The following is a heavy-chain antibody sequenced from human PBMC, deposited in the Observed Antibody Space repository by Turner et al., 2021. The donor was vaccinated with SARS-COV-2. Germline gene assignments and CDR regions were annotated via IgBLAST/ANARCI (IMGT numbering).Heavy chain of an antibody. CDR3: AREPCAYYYDSSGNWFDP. CDR2: ISAYNGNT. CDR1: GYTVASYG. V-gene: IGHV1-18*01. J-gene: IGHJ5*02. D-gene: IGHD3-22*01. Sequence: QVQLVQSGAEVKKPAAPVKVSCKASGYTVASYGISWVRQAPGQGLEWMGWISAYNGNTNYAQKVQGRVTMTTDTSTSTAYMELRSLRSDDTAVYYCAREPCAYYYDSSGNWFDPWGQGTLVTVSS.